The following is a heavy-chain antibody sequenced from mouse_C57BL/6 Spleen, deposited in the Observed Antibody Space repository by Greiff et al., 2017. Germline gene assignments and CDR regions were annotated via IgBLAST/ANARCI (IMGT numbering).Heavy chain of an antibody. CDR3: ARSYSNYVYAMDY. V-gene: IGHV1-64*01. CDR1: GYTFTSYW. CDR2: IHPNSGST. J-gene: IGHJ4*01. D-gene: IGHD2-5*01. Sequence: VQLQQSGAELVKPGASVKLSCKASGYTFTSYWMHWVKQRPGQGLEWIGMIHPNSGSTNYNEKFKSKATLTVDKSSSTAYMQLSSLTSEDSAVYYCARSYSNYVYAMDYWGQGTSVTVSS.